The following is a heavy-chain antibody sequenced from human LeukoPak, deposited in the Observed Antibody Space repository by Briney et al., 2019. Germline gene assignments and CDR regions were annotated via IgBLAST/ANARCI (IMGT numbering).Heavy chain of an antibody. CDR3: AKDWIQFNQVFDCFDS. J-gene: IGHJ4*02. CDR1: GFPFETNA. D-gene: IGHD5-18*01. Sequence: GGSLRLSCATSGFPFETNAMSWVRQAPGKGLEWVATIGNTETFYADSVTGRFTISRDNSKNTVNLQMNRLRVQDTAIYYCAKDWIQFNQVFDCFDSWGQGTLVTVSS. CDR2: IGNTET. V-gene: IGHV3-23*01.